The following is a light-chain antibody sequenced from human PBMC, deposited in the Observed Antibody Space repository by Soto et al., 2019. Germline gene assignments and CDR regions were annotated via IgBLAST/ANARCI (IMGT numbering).Light chain of an antibody. J-gene: IGKJ4*01. CDR1: QSVSDS. Sequence: DIQMTQSPSSLSASVGDRVTITCRANQSVSDSLNWYQQKPGKVPKLLIYAASSLRSGVPSRFSGSGSGTEFTLTISSLQPDDFATYYCQQYNSYSLTFGGGTKVDIK. V-gene: IGKV1-16*01. CDR3: QQYNSYSLT. CDR2: AAS.